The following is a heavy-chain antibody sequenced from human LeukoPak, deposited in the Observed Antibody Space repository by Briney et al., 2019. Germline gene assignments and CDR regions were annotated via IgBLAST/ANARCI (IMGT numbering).Heavy chain of an antibody. V-gene: IGHV3-9*01. D-gene: IGHD3-16*01. Sequence: PGGSLRLSCAASGFTFSSYAMSWVRQAPGKGLEWVSGISWNSGSIGYADSVKGRFTISRDNAKNSLYLQMNSLRAEDTALYYCAKDGGGWVDYWGQGTLVTVSS. CDR3: AKDGGGWVDY. CDR1: GFTFSSYA. J-gene: IGHJ4*02. CDR2: ISWNSGSI.